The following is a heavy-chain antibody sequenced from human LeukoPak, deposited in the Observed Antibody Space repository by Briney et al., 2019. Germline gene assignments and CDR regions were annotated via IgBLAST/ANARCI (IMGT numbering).Heavy chain of an antibody. D-gene: IGHD2-2*01. CDR3: ARHNRSIVVVPAANRYYYYYMDV. Sequence: PSETLSLTCSVSGASISSTSYYWGWIRRPPGKGLEWIGYIYYSGSTNYNPSLKSRVTISVDMSKNQFSLKLSSVTAADTAVYYCARHNRSIVVVPAANRYYYYYMDVWGKGTTVTVSS. J-gene: IGHJ6*03. CDR2: IYYSGST. V-gene: IGHV4-61*05. CDR1: GASISSTSYY.